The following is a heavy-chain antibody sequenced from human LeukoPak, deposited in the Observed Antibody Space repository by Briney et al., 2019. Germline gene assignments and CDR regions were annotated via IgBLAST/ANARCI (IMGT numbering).Heavy chain of an antibody. D-gene: IGHD1-7*01. CDR3: VRGVGVSRFNYLDP. V-gene: IGHV3-33*01. Sequence: GGSLRLSCAASGFTFSSFGMHWVRQAPGRGLEWVAVICYDGSNKYYADSVKGRFTICRDNSKNTLYLHMNRLRDDDTAVYYCVRGVGVSRFNYLDPWGQGTLVIVSS. CDR1: GFTFSSFG. CDR2: ICYDGSNK. J-gene: IGHJ5*02.